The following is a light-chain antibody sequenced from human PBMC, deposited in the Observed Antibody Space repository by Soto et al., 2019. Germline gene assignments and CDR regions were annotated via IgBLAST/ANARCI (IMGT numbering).Light chain of an antibody. CDR3: HKYNSAPWT. CDR1: QGISHY. CDR2: AAS. Sequence: DIQMTQSPSSLSASVGDRVTITCRASQGISHYLAWYQQKPGKVPKLLIYAASTLQSGVPSRFSGSGSGTDFTLTISSRQPEDVATYYCHKYNSAPWTFGQVTKVEI. J-gene: IGKJ1*01. V-gene: IGKV1-27*01.